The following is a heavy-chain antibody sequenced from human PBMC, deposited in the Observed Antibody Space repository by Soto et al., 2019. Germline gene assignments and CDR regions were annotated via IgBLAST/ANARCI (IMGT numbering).Heavy chain of an antibody. D-gene: IGHD3-10*02. CDR1: GGSFSGYY. V-gene: IGHV4-34*01. CDR2: INRSGST. CDR3: ARRFFCLGSYYNPIDYYYYHYMDV. Sequence: ETLSLTCAVYGGSFSGYYWSWIRQPPGKGLEWIGEINRSGSTNYNPSLKSRVTISVDTSKNQFSLKLSSVTAADTAVYYCARRFFCLGSYYNPIDYYYYHYMDVWGKGTTVTVSS. J-gene: IGHJ6*03.